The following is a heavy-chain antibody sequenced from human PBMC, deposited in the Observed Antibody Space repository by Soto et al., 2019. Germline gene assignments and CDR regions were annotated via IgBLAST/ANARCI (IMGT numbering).Heavy chain of an antibody. CDR2: ISYDGSNK. CDR3: AKDPFLWLPDY. J-gene: IGHJ4*02. Sequence: GGSLRLSCAASGFTFSSYGMHWVRQAPGKGLEWMAVISYDGSNKYYADPVKGRFTISRDNSKNTLYLQMNSLRAEDTAVYYCAKDPFLWLPDYWGQGTLVTVSS. CDR1: GFTFSSYG. V-gene: IGHV3-30*18. D-gene: IGHD5-18*01.